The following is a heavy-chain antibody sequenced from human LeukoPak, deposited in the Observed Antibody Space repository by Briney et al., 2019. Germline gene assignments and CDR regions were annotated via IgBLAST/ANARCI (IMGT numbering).Heavy chain of an antibody. J-gene: IGHJ4*02. CDR2: TSYDGSNE. D-gene: IGHD6-13*01. Sequence: GRSLRLSCAASGFTFSSYAMHWVRQAPGKGLEWGAVTSYDGSNEYYADSVKGRFTISRDNSQNTMYLQMNSLRAEDTAVYYCARDQGIAAYLFDYWGQGTLVTVSS. CDR1: GFTFSSYA. V-gene: IGHV3-30-3*01. CDR3: ARDQGIAAYLFDY.